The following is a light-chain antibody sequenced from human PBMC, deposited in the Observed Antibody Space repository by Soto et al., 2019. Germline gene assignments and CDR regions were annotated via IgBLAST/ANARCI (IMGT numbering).Light chain of an antibody. J-gene: IGLJ1*01. Sequence: SSELTQPPSMSVAPGQTAWITCGGNNIGTKSVHWYQQKPGQAPVLVVYEDSDRPSGIPERFSGSNSGNTATLTIIRVEAGDEADYYCQVWDSSSDQHVFGTGTKLTVL. CDR1: NIGTKS. CDR2: EDS. V-gene: IGLV3-21*02. CDR3: QVWDSSSDQHV.